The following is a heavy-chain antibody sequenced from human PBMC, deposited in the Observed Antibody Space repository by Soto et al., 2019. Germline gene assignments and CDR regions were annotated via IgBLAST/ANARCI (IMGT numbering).Heavy chain of an antibody. D-gene: IGHD6-6*01. CDR2: ISYDGSNK. Sequence: GGSLRLSCAASGFTFSSYAMHWVRQAPGKGLEWVAVISYDGSNKYYADSVKGRFTISRDNSKNTLYLQMNSLRAEDTAVYYCARVLYSSSLGFYYYGMDVWGQGTTVTVSS. CDR1: GFTFSSYA. V-gene: IGHV3-30-3*01. CDR3: ARVLYSSSLGFYYYGMDV. J-gene: IGHJ6*02.